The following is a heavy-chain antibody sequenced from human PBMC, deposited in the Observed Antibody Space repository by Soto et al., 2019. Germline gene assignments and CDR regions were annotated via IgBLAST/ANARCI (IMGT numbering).Heavy chain of an antibody. CDR3: AREAPYHGWGMYGDGMDV. D-gene: IGHD3-10*01. J-gene: IGHJ6*02. Sequence: QVQLVQSGAEVKKPGASVKVSCKASGYTFTAFAIHWVRQAPGLRPEWMGWINAGNGNTKSSQKFQGRVTITMDTPGSTAYMELSSLRSEDRAVYYCAREAPYHGWGMYGDGMDVWGQGTTVTVSS. CDR1: GYTFTAFA. CDR2: INAGNGNT. V-gene: IGHV1-3*01.